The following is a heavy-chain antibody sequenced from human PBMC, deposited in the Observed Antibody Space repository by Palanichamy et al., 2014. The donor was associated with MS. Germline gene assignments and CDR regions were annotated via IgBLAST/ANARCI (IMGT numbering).Heavy chain of an antibody. V-gene: IGHV3-23*01. D-gene: IGHD3-22*01. CDR2: VSGSGGST. CDR1: GFTFSSYA. Sequence: EVQLLEVWGRRWYSLGGPVRLSCAASGFTFSSYAMSWVRQAPGKGLEWVSAVSGSGGSTYYADSVEGRFTISRDNSKNTLYLQMNSLRAEDTAVYYCANSDYYDSSGYPHWGQGTTVTVSS. J-gene: IGHJ6*02. CDR3: ANSDYYDSSGYPH.